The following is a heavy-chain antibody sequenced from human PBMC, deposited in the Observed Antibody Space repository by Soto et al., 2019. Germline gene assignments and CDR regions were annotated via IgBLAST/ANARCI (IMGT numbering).Heavy chain of an antibody. CDR1: GFTFSSYA. J-gene: IGHJ6*02. Sequence: GSLRLSCAASGFTFSSYAMSWVRQAPGKGLEWIGEINHSGSTNYNPSLKSRVTISVDTSKNQFSLKLSSVTAADTAVYYCARGHYDSSGYYPAIVYYYYGMDVWGQGTTVTVSS. V-gene: IGHV4-34*01. CDR2: INHSGST. CDR3: ARGHYDSSGYYPAIVYYYYGMDV. D-gene: IGHD3-22*01.